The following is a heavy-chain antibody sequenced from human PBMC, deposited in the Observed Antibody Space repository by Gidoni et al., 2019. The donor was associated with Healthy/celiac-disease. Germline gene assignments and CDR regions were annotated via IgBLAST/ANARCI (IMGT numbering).Heavy chain of an antibody. V-gene: IGHV4-59*01. CDR1: GGSISSYY. CDR3: ARDLGGSGGKEGFDY. Sequence: QVQLQESGPGLVKPSETLSLTCTVSGGSISSYYWSWIRQPPGKGLEWIGYIYYSGSTNYNPSLKSRVTISVDTSKNQFSLELSSVTAADTAVYYCARDLGGSGGKEGFDYWGQGTLVTVSS. D-gene: IGHD2-15*01. J-gene: IGHJ4*02. CDR2: IYYSGST.